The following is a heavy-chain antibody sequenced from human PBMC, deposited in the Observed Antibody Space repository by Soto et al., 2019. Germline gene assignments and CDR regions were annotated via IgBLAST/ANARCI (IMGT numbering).Heavy chain of an antibody. D-gene: IGHD3-16*01. CDR2: IGTAGDT. CDR1: GFTFSSYD. CDR3: AKDGGYYYYYYGMDV. Sequence: GGSLRLSCAASGFTFSSYDMHWVRQSTGKGLEWVSAIGTAGDTYYPGSVKGRFTISRENAKNTLYLQMNSLRAEDTAVYYCAKDGGYYYYYYGMDVWGQGTTVTVSS. V-gene: IGHV3-13*01. J-gene: IGHJ6*02.